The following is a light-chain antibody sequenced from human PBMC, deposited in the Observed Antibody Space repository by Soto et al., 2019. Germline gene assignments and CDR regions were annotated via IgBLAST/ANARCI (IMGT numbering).Light chain of an antibody. Sequence: DIVMTQSPDSLAVSLGERATINCKSSESILFSAKNKNYLSWYQQKPGQPPKLLIYWASTRESGVPDRFSGSGSGTDFTLTISSLQAEDVAVYYCQQYYTTPITFGQGTRLEI. V-gene: IGKV4-1*01. CDR2: WAS. CDR3: QQYYTTPIT. J-gene: IGKJ5*01. CDR1: ESILFSAKNKNY.